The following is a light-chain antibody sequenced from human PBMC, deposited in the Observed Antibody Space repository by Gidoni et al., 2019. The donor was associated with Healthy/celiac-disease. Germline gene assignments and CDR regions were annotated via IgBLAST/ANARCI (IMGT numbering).Light chain of an antibody. CDR3: MQALQTPLA. J-gene: IGKJ1*01. CDR2: LGS. CDR1: QSLLHSNGYNY. V-gene: IGKV2-28*01. Sequence: DIVMTKSPLSLPVTPGEPASISCRSSQSLLHSNGYNYLGWYLQKPGQSPQLLIYLGSNRASGVPDRFSGSGSGTDFTLKISRVEAEDVGVYYCMQALQTPLAFGQGTKVEIK.